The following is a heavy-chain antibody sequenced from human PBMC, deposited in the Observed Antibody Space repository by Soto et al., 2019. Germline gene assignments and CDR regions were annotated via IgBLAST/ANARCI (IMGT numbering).Heavy chain of an antibody. Sequence: ASVKVSCKASGYTFTSYGISWVRQAPGQGLEWMGWISAYSGNTNYAQKLQGRVTMTTDTSTSTAYMELRSLRSDDTAVYYCARDGDYYDSSGHPGDYWGQGTLVTVSS. CDR3: ARDGDYYDSSGHPGDY. V-gene: IGHV1-18*01. CDR1: GYTFTSYG. J-gene: IGHJ4*02. CDR2: ISAYSGNT. D-gene: IGHD3-22*01.